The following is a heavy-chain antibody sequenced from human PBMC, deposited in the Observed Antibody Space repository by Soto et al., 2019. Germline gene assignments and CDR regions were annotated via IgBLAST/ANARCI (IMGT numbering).Heavy chain of an antibody. Sequence: GGSLRLSCSASGFTFSSYAMHWVRQAPGKGLEYVSAISSNGGSTYYADSVKGRFTISRDNSKNTLYLQMSSLRAEDTAVYYCVKDLDCSGGSCYGDFDDYWGQGTLVTVSS. CDR2: ISSNGGST. CDR3: VKDLDCSGGSCYGDFDDY. CDR1: GFTFSSYA. V-gene: IGHV3-64D*08. J-gene: IGHJ4*02. D-gene: IGHD2-15*01.